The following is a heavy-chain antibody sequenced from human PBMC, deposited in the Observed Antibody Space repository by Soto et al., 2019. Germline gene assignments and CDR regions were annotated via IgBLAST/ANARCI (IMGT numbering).Heavy chain of an antibody. Sequence: QVQLVESGGGVVQPGRSLRLSCAASGFTFSSYSMHWVRQAPGKGQEWVAAMSFDGNSKYFADSVKGRFTISRDNSKNTLSLQMNSLGADDSAVYYCARGRSVIDHDDFEYWGQGTLVTVSS. J-gene: IGHJ4*02. CDR3: ARGRSVIDHDDFEY. CDR2: MSFDGNSK. V-gene: IGHV3-30-3*01. CDR1: GFTFSSYS. D-gene: IGHD2-21*01.